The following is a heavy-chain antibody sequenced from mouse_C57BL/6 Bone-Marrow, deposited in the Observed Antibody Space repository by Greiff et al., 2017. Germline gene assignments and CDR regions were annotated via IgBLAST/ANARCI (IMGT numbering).Heavy chain of an antibody. CDR1: GFTFSDYY. D-gene: IGHD2-4*01. CDR2: ISNGGGST. CDR3: ARRYDYDGAWFAY. V-gene: IGHV5-12*01. J-gene: IGHJ3*01. Sequence: EVMLVESGGGLVQPGGSLKLSCAASGFTFSDYYMYWVRQTPEKRLEWVAYISNGGGSTYYPDTVKGRFTISRDNAKNTLYLQMSRLTSEDTAMYYCARRYDYDGAWFAYWGQGTLVTVSA.